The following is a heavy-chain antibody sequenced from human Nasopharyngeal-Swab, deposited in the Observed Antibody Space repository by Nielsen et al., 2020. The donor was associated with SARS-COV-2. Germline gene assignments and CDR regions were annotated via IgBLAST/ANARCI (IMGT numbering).Heavy chain of an antibody. Sequence: GGSLRLSCPASGFTSADYAMHWVRHAPGKGLELVSGLSWTSGSIGYADSVKVRFTISRDNAKNSLYLQMNSLRAEDTALYYCATLGDCGGDCYYWGQGTLVTVSS. J-gene: IGHJ4*02. V-gene: IGHV3-9*02. CDR2: LSWTSGSI. CDR3: ATLGDCGGDCYY. CDR1: GFTSADYA. D-gene: IGHD2-21*02.